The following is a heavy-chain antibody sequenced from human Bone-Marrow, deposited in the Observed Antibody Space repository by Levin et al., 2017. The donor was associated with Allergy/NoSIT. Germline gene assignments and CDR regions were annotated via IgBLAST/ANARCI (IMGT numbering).Heavy chain of an antibody. D-gene: IGHD4-23*01. CDR1: GFMFRSYW. Sequence: QAGGSLRLSCAASGFMFRSYWMHWLRQAPGKGLVWVARINSDGGKTDYADSVKGRFTISRDNTKNTLYLQMNSLRDVDTAVYYCSSLGFGGYWGQGSLVTVSS. CDR2: INSDGGKT. J-gene: IGHJ4*02. CDR3: SSLGFGGY. V-gene: IGHV3-74*01.